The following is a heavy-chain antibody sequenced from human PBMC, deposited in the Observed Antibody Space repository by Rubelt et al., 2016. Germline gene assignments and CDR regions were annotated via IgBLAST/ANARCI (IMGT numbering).Heavy chain of an antibody. CDR2: IYYSGST. V-gene: IGHV4-59*12. Sequence: QVQLQESGPGLVKPSETLSLICTVSGGSISSYYWSWIRQPPGKGLEWIGYIYYSGSTNYNPSLKSRVTISVDTSKSQFSLKRNSVTSANTAVYFCARGWGSRLYYFDYWGQGILVTVSS. J-gene: IGHJ4*02. CDR3: ARGWGSRLYYFDY. D-gene: IGHD6-13*01. CDR1: GGSISSYY.